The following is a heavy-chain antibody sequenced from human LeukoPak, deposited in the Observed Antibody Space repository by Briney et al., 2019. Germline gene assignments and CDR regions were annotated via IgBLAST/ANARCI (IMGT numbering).Heavy chain of an antibody. J-gene: IGHJ4*02. V-gene: IGHV1-2*04. CDR3: AREGRGYSYGSADY. CDR2: INPNSGGT. CDR1: GYTFTGYY. Sequence: ASVKVSCKASGYTFTGYYMHWVRQAPGQGLEWMGWINPNSGGTNYAQKFQGWVTMTRDTSISKAYMELSRLRSDDTAVYYCAREGRGYSYGSADYWGQGTLVTVSS. D-gene: IGHD5-18*01.